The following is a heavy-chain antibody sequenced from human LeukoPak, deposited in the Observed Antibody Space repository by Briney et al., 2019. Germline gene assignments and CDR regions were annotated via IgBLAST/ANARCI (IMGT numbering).Heavy chain of an antibody. CDR2: INPNSGGT. CDR3: ARSEQADFWSGLTVNWFDP. J-gene: IGHJ5*02. Sequence: ASVKVSCKASGYTFTSYGISWVRQAPGQGLEWMGWINPNSGGTNYAQKFQGRVTMTRDTSISTAYMELSRLRSDDTAVYYCARSEQADFWSGLTVNWFDPWGQGTLVTVSS. CDR1: GYTFTSYG. D-gene: IGHD3-3*01. V-gene: IGHV1-2*02.